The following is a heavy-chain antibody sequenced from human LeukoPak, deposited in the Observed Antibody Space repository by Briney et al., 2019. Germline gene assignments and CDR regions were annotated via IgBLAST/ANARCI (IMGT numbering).Heavy chain of an antibody. CDR1: GFTFSGFS. Sequence: GGSLRLSCAASGFTFSGFSLNWVRQAPGKGLEWISNTRGSGSDMYYAASVKGRFTISRDSATNSLYLQMNNLKVDDTAVYFCVRDLNWAFDSWGQGTLVTVSS. CDR3: VRDLNWAFDS. CDR2: TRGSGSDM. J-gene: IGHJ4*02. D-gene: IGHD3/OR15-3a*01. V-gene: IGHV3-48*01.